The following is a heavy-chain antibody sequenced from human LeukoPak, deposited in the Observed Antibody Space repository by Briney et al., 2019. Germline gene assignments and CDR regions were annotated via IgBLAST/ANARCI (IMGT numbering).Heavy chain of an antibody. J-gene: IGHJ4*02. V-gene: IGHV3-23*01. D-gene: IGHD5-18*01. CDR2: ISGSGGST. CDR3: ARNLKYSYGYAGFDY. CDR1: GFTFSSYG. Sequence: GGSLRLSCAASGFTFSSYGMSWVRQAPGKGLEWVSAISGSGGSTYYADSVKGRFTISRDSAKNSLYLQMNSLRAEDTALYYCARNLKYSYGYAGFDYWGQGTLVTVSS.